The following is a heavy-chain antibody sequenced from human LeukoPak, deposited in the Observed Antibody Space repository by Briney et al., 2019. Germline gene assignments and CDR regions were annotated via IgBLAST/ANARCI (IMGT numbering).Heavy chain of an antibody. V-gene: IGHV1-8*03. J-gene: IGHJ6*03. Sequence: GASVKVSCKASGYTFTSYDINWVRQATGQGLEWMGWMNPNSGNTGYAQKFQGRVTITRNTSISTAYMELSSLRSEDTAVYYCARVGSSSRYYYYMDVWGKGTTVTVSS. CDR2: MNPNSGNT. CDR3: ARVGSSSRYYYYMDV. CDR1: GYTFTSYD. D-gene: IGHD6-6*01.